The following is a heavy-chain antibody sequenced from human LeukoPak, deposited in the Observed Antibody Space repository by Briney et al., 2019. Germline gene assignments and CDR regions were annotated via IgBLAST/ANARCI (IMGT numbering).Heavy chain of an antibody. CDR3: ARARRSGYPYYYMDG. CDR2: IYHSGST. D-gene: IGHD3-22*01. Sequence: SETLSLICTVSGGSISSHYWSWIRQPPGKGLEWIGYIYHSGSTNYNPSLKSRVPISVDTSKNQFSLNLSPVTAADTAVYYCARARRSGYPYYYMDGRGKGPRSPSP. CDR1: GGSISSHY. J-gene: IGHJ6*03. V-gene: IGHV4-59*11.